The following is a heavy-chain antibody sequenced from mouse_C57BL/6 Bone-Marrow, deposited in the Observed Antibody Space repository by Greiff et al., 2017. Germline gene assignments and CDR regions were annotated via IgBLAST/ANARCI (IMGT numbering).Heavy chain of an antibody. V-gene: IGHV1-69*01. CDR2: IDPSDSYT. D-gene: IGHD2-4*01. CDR1: GYTFTSYW. CDR3: AIYDYGPV. J-gene: IGHJ1*03. Sequence: VQLQQPGAELVMPGASVKLSCKASGYTFTSYWMHWVKQRPGQGLEWIGEIDPSDSYTNYNQKFKGKSTLTVDKSSSTAYMQLSSLTSEDSAVYYGAIYDYGPVWGTGTTVTVSS.